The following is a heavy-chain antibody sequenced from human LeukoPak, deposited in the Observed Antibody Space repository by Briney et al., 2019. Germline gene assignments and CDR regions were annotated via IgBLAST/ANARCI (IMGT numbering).Heavy chain of an antibody. V-gene: IGHV3-33*01. CDR3: ARARYCSSTSCYWGPFDP. CDR1: GFTFSSYG. Sequence: PGRSLRLSCAASGFTFSSYGMHWVRQAPGKGLEWVAVIWYDGSNKYYADSVKGRFTISRDNSKNTLYLQMNSLRAEDTAVYYCARARYCSSTSCYWGPFDPWGQGTLVTVSS. J-gene: IGHJ5*02. D-gene: IGHD2-2*01. CDR2: IWYDGSNK.